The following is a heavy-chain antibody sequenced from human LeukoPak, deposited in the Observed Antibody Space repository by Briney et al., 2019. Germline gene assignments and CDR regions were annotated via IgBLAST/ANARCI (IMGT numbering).Heavy chain of an antibody. CDR2: ISSSGSGDNT. J-gene: IGHJ2*01. D-gene: IGHD1-26*01. Sequence: GGSLRLSCAASGVTLSTYAMSWARQAPGKGLEWVSGISSSGSGDNTYYADSVKGRFTISRDSSKNTLFLHMNTLRAEDTAIYYGAKDRTVGASYCYFDLWGRAPWSLSPQ. CDR1: GVTLSTYA. CDR3: AKDRTVGASYCYFDL. V-gene: IGHV3-23*01.